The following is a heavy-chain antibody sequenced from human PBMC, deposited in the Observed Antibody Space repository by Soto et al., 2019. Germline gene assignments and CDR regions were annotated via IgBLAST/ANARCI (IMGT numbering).Heavy chain of an antibody. CDR2: IYYSGST. CDR3: ARVYIYCSSTSCYTGQYYFDY. CDR1: GGSISSVDYY. Sequence: SETLSLTCTVSGGSISSVDYYWRWIRQPPGKGLEWIGYIYYSGSTYYNPSLKSRVTISVDTSKNQFSLKLSSVTAADTAVYYCARVYIYCSSTSCYTGQYYFDYWGQGTLVTVSS. V-gene: IGHV4-30-4*01. J-gene: IGHJ4*02. D-gene: IGHD2-2*02.